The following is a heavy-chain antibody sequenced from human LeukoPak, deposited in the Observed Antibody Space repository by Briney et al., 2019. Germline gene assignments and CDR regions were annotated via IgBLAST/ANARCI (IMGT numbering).Heavy chain of an antibody. CDR1: GYIFTSYY. CDR3: ARSVSISPMFDY. D-gene: IGHD4-11*01. CDR2: INPNTGST. V-gene: IGHV1-2*02. J-gene: IGHJ4*02. Sequence: ASVNVSCKASGYIFTSYYMHWVRQAPGQGLEWMGWINPNTGSTNFAQKFQGRVAMMRATSTTTFYMDLKSLRSDDTAVYYCARSVSISPMFDYWGQGTLITVSS.